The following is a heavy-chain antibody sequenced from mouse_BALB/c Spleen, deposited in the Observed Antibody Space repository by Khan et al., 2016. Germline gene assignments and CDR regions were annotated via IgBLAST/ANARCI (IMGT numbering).Heavy chain of an antibody. D-gene: IGHD2-4*01. CDR3: AREGSRRGFAY. Sequence: EVELVESGGDLVKPGGSLKLSCAASGFTFSDYYMYWVRQTPEKRLEWVATISDGGSYTYSPDSVKGRFTISRDNAKNNLYLQMSSLKSEDTAMYDWAREGSRRGFAYWGHGPLVTVSA. CDR1: GFTFSDYY. J-gene: IGHJ3*01. V-gene: IGHV5-4*02. CDR2: ISDGGSYT.